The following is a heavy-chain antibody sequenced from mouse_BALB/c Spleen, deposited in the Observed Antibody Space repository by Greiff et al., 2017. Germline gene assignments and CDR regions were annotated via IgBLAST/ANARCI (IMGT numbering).Heavy chain of an antibody. D-gene: IGHD2-3*01. CDR1: GFTFSSYG. V-gene: IGHV5-6*01. CDR2: ISSGGSYT. Sequence: EVQLVESGGDLVKPGGSLKLSCAASGFTFSSYGMSWVRQTPDKRLEWVATISSGGSYTYYPDSVKGRSTISRDNAKNTLYLQMSSLKSEDTAMYDCASLDGSAWFAYWGQGTLVTVSA. J-gene: IGHJ3*01. CDR3: ASLDGSAWFAY.